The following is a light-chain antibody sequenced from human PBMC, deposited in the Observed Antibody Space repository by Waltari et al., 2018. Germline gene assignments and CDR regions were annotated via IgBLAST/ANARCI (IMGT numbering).Light chain of an antibody. J-gene: IGKJ2*01. V-gene: IGKV4-1*01. CDR1: QSVLYSSNIKNY. CDR3: QQYYTSPYT. CDR2: WAS. Sequence: DIVMTQSPDSLAVSLGERATINCKSSQSVLYSSNIKNYLAWYQQKPGQPPTLPIYWASTRESGVPDRFTGSGSGTDFTLTISSLQADDVAVYYCQQYYTSPYTFGQGTKLEIK.